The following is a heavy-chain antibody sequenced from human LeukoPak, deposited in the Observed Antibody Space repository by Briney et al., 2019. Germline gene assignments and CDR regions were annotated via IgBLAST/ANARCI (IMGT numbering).Heavy chain of an antibody. CDR3: ARAVTSTEGY. Sequence: GGSLRLSCAASGFTFSAYWMTWVRQAPGKGLEWVASIKEDGSKKYYMDSVKGRFTISRDNTQRSLYLEMNSLRVEDTAVYYCARAVTSTEGYWGQGTLVTVSS. CDR1: GFTFSAYW. V-gene: IGHV3-7*03. CDR2: IKEDGSKK. J-gene: IGHJ4*02.